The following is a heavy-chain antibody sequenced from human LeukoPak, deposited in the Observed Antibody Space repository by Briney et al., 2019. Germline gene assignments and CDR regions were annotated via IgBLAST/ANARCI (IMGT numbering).Heavy chain of an antibody. V-gene: IGHV3-7*01. CDR1: GFTFSSYW. CDR3: ARDGVFYGDSDFDY. CDR2: IKQDGSEK. Sequence: PGRSLRLSCAASGFTFSSYWMSWVRQAPGKGLEWVANIKQDGSEKYYVDSVKGRFTISRDNAKNSLYLQMNSLRAEDTAMYYCARDGVFYGDSDFDYWGQGTLVTVSS. D-gene: IGHD4-17*01. J-gene: IGHJ4*02.